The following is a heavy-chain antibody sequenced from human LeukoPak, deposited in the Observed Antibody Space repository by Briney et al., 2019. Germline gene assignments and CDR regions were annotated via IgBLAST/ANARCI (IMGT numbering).Heavy chain of an antibody. CDR3: ARTRWSRDYYYGMDV. CDR1: GFTFSSYS. D-gene: IGHD4-23*01. V-gene: IGHV3-48*01. Sequence: GGSLRLSCAASGFTFSSYSMNWVRQAPGQGLEWVSYISSSSSTIYYADSVKGRFTISRDNAKNSLYLQMNSLRAEDTAVYYCARTRWSRDYYYGMDVWGQGTTVTVSS. J-gene: IGHJ6*02. CDR2: ISSSSSTI.